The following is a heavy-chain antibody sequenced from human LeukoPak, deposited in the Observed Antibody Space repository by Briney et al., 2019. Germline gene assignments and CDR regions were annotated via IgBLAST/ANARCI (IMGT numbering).Heavy chain of an antibody. CDR2: IRYDGSNK. J-gene: IGHJ4*02. Sequence: GGSLRLSCAASGFTFSSYGMHWVRQAPGKGLEWVAFIRYDGSNKYYADSVKGRFTISRDNSKNTLYLQMNSLRAEDTAVYYCAKGRGKDGQNLFDYWGQGTLITVSS. D-gene: IGHD5-24*01. V-gene: IGHV3-30*02. CDR1: GFTFSSYG. CDR3: AKGRGKDGQNLFDY.